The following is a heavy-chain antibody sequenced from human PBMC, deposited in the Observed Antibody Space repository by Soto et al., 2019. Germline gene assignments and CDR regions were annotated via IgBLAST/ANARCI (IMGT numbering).Heavy chain of an antibody. V-gene: IGHV4-30-2*01. Sequence: SETLSLTCAVSGDSISRGGYSLTWIRQPPGKALEWIGNIYDSGSTSYNPSLKSRVTISVDRSKNQFSLKLTSVTAADTAVYFCARGSSSYYAYGMDVWGQGTTVTVSS. J-gene: IGHJ6*02. D-gene: IGHD6-6*01. CDR1: GDSISRGGYS. CDR2: IYDSGST. CDR3: ARGSSSYYAYGMDV.